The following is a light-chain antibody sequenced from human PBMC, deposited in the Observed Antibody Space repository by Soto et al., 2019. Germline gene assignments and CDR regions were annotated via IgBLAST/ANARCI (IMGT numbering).Light chain of an antibody. Sequence: QSVLTQPASASGSPGQSITISCTGTSSDVGGYNYVSWYQQHPGKAPKLMIYDVSNRPSGVSNRFSGSKSGNTASLTISGRQAEDEADYYCSSYTSSSTLYVFGTGTKVTVL. J-gene: IGLJ1*01. CDR1: SSDVGGYNY. CDR2: DVS. CDR3: SSYTSSSTLYV. V-gene: IGLV2-14*01.